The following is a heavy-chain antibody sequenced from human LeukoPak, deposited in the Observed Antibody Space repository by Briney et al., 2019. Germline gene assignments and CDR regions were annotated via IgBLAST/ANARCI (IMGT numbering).Heavy chain of an antibody. Sequence: PSETLSLTCAVYGGSFSGYYWSWIRQSPGKGLEWIGEINHSGSTNYNPSLKSRVTISVDTSKNQFSLKLSSVTAADTAVYYCARVSQRQLVLRTWGQGTLVTVSS. J-gene: IGHJ5*02. V-gene: IGHV4-34*01. CDR1: GGSFSGYY. D-gene: IGHD6-13*01. CDR2: INHSGST. CDR3: ARVSQRQLVLRT.